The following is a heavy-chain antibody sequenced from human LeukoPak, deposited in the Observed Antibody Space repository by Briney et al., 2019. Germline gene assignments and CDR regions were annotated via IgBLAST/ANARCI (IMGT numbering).Heavy chain of an antibody. D-gene: IGHD3-3*01. V-gene: IGHV3-21*01. CDR1: GFTFSSYS. CDR3: ARARSIFGVVNDAFDI. J-gene: IGHJ3*02. Sequence: PGGSLRLSCAASGFTFSSYSMNWVRQAPGKGLEWVSSISSSSSYIYYADSVKGRFTISRDNAKNSLYLQMNSLRAEDTAVYYCARARSIFGVVNDAFDIWGQGTMVTVSS. CDR2: ISSSSSYI.